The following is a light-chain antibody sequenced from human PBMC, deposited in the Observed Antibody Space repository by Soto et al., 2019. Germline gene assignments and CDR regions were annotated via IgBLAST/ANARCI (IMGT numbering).Light chain of an antibody. J-gene: IGKJ1*01. CDR2: GAS. Sequence: IQMTQSPSTLSASVGDRVTITCRASEDIDTSLAWFQQRPGKAPKVLIAGASGLMNGVPSTFSGSGSGTEFALTISSVQPDDFATYFCQHYDTFSWTFGQGTKVDIK. CDR3: QHYDTFSWT. CDR1: EDIDTS. V-gene: IGKV1-5*01.